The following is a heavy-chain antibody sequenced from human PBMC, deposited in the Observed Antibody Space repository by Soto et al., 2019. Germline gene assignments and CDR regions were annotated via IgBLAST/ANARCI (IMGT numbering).Heavy chain of an antibody. V-gene: IGHV1-18*01. CDR3: ARGGYCSSTSCYFEEPFDY. D-gene: IGHD2-2*01. Sequence: QVQLVQSGAEVKKPGASVKVSCKASGYTFTSYGISWVRQAPGQGLEWMGWISAYNGNTNYAQKLQGRVTMTKDTSTSTAYMELRSLRSDDTAVYYCARGGYCSSTSCYFEEPFDYWGQGTLVTVSS. CDR1: GYTFTSYG. J-gene: IGHJ4*02. CDR2: ISAYNGNT.